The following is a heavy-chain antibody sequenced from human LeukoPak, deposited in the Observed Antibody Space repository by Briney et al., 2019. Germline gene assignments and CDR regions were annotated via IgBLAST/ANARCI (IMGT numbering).Heavy chain of an antibody. J-gene: IGHJ6*02. CDR3: ARGGDYRYYYYGMDV. Sequence: GGSLRLSCAASGFTVSSNYMSWVRQAPGKGLEWVSVIYSGGSTYYADPVKGRFTISRDNSKNTLYLQMNSLRAEDTAVYYCARGGDYRYYYYGMDVWGQGTTVTVSS. CDR2: IYSGGST. D-gene: IGHD4-11*01. V-gene: IGHV3-66*01. CDR1: GFTVSSNY.